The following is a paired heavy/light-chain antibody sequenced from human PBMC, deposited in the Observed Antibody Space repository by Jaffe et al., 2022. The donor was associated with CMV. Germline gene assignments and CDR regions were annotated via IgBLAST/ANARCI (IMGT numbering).Heavy chain of an antibody. CDR2: IWYDGSNK. CDR3: ARDRDYYDSSGYYSEYFHH. V-gene: IGHV3-33*01. CDR1: GFTFSSYG. J-gene: IGHJ1*01. Sequence: QVQLVESGGGVVQPGRSLRLSCVASGFTFSSYGMHWVRQAPGKGLEWVAVIWYDGSNKYYADSVKGRFSISRDNSKNTLYVQMNSLRAEDTAVYYCARDRDYYDSSGYYSEYFHHWGQGTLVTVSS. D-gene: IGHD3-22*01.
Light chain of an antibody. CDR1: QSISSW. V-gene: IGKV1-5*03. CDR2: KAS. J-gene: IGKJ4*01. Sequence: DIQMTQSPSTLSASVGDRVTITCRASQSISSWVAWYQQKPGKAPKLLIYKASSLESGVPSRFSGSGYGTEFTLTISSLQPDDFATYYCQQYNSNPLTFGGGTKVEIK. CDR3: QQYNSNPLT.